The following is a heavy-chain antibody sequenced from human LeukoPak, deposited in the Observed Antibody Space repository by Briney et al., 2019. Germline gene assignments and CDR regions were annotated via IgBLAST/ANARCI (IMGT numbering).Heavy chain of an antibody. V-gene: IGHV1-69*13. CDR2: IIPIFGTA. D-gene: IGHD1-20*01. CDR3: ARGGITDLTEYYFDY. CDR1: GGTFSSYA. Sequence: SVKVSCKASGGTFSSYAISWVRQAPGQGLEWMGGIIPIFGTANYAQKFQGRVTITADESTSTAYVELSSLRSEDTAVYYCARGGITDLTEYYFDYWGQGTLVTVSS. J-gene: IGHJ4*02.